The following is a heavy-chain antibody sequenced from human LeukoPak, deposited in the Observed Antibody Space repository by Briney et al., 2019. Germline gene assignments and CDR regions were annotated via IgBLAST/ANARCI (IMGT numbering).Heavy chain of an antibody. J-gene: IGHJ4*02. CDR1: GYTFTGYY. V-gene: IGHV1-2*02. D-gene: IGHD6-6*01. CDR3: ARGSSSFNNFEY. CDR2: INPNSGGT. Sequence: ASVKVSCKASGYTFTGYYMHWVRQAPGQGLEWMGWINPNSGGTNYAQKFQGRVTMTRNTPISTAYMELSSLRSEDTAVYYCARGSSSFNNFEYWGQGTLVTVSS.